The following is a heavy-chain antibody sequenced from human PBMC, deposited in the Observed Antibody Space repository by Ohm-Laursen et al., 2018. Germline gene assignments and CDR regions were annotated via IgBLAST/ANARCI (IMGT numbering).Heavy chain of an antibody. D-gene: IGHD2-15*01. Sequence: GTLSLTCTVSGGSISSYYWSWIRQPAGKGLEWIGRIYTSGSTNYNPSLKSRVTISVDTSKNQFSLKLSSVTAADTAVYYCARGPGQWWVRRFDPWGQGTLVTVSS. CDR3: ARGPGQWWVRRFDP. CDR1: GGSISSYY. CDR2: IYTSGST. J-gene: IGHJ5*02. V-gene: IGHV4-4*07.